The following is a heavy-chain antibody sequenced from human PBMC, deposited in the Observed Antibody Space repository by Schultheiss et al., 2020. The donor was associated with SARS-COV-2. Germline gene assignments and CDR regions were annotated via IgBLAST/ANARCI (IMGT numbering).Heavy chain of an antibody. CDR3: ARDRWRTNGVSTDPYYYYGRAV. CDR2: IYYSGST. J-gene: IGHJ6*02. CDR1: GGSISSYY. D-gene: IGHD2-8*01. V-gene: IGHV4-59*12. Sequence: SETLSLTCTVSGGSISSYYWSWIRQPPGKGLEWIGYIYYSGSTYYNPSLKSLVTISVDTSKNQFSLKLSSVTAADTAVYYCARDRWRTNGVSTDPYYYYGRAVWGEGPPVTVPS.